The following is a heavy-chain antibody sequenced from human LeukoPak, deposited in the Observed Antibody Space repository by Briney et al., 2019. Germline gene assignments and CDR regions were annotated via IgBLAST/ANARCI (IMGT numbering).Heavy chain of an antibody. CDR3: AREGFRSYYYGSGSPLWFDP. D-gene: IGHD3-10*01. CDR1: GFTFSSYW. V-gene: IGHV3-74*01. CDR2: INSDGSST. J-gene: IGHJ5*02. Sequence: GGSLRLSCAASGFTFSSYWMHWVRQAPGKGLVWVSRINSDGSSTSYADSVKGRFTISRDNSKNTLYLQMNSLRAEDTAVYYCAREGFRSYYYGSGSPLWFDPWGQGTLVTVSS.